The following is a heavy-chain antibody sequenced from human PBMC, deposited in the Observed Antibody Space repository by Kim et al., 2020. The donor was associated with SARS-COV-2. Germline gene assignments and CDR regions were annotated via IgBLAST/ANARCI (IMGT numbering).Heavy chain of an antibody. J-gene: IGHJ4*02. V-gene: IGHV3-21*01. D-gene: IGHD3-10*01. CDR2: ISSSSSYI. Sequence: GGSLRLSCAASGFTFSSYSMNWVRQAPGKGLEWVSSISSSSSYIYYADSVKGRFTISRDNAKNSLYLQMNSLRAEDTAVYYCARSTGGGPSDYWGQGTLVTVSS. CDR1: GFTFSSYS. CDR3: ARSTGGGPSDY.